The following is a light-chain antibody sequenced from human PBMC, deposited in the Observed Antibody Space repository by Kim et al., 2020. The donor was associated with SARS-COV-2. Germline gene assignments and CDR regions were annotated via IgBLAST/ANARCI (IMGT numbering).Light chain of an antibody. Sequence: VALGQTVRITCKGDSLRSYYATWYQQKPGQAPIVVIYGKNNRPSGIPDRFSGSSSGDTASLTISGTLAGDEADYYCNSRGSNDNVLFGGGTKLTVL. J-gene: IGLJ2*01. CDR3: NSRGSNDNVL. CDR1: SLRSYY. CDR2: GKN. V-gene: IGLV3-19*01.